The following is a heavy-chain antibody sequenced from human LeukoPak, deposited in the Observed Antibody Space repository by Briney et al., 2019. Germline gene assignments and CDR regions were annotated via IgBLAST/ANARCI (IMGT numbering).Heavy chain of an antibody. CDR3: ARRSWELLDAFDI. CDR2: ISSSGSTI. V-gene: IGHV3-11*04. D-gene: IGHD1-26*01. J-gene: IGHJ3*02. Sequence: GGSLRLSCAASGFTFSDYYMSWIRQAPGKGLEWVSYISSSGSTIYYADSVRGRFTISRDNAKNSLYLQMNSLRAEDTAVYYCARRSWELLDAFDIWGQGTMVTVSS. CDR1: GFTFSDYY.